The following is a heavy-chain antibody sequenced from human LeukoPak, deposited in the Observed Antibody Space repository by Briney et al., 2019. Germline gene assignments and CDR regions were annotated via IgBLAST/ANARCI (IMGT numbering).Heavy chain of an antibody. CDR3: ARQAYCSSTNCYPFDY. D-gene: IGHD2-2*01. V-gene: IGHV4-59*08. J-gene: IGHJ4*02. CDR1: GGSISSYY. CDR2: ISYSGST. Sequence: PSETLSLTCTVSGGSISSYYWSWIRQPSGKGLEWIGWISYSGSTNYNPSLKSRVTISLDTSKNQFSLKLSSVTAADTAVYYCARQAYCSSTNCYPFDYWGQGTLVTVSS.